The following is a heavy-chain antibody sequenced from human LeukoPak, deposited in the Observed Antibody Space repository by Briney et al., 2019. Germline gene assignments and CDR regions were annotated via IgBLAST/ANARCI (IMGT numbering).Heavy chain of an antibody. D-gene: IGHD3-16*01. Sequence: SETLSLTCTVSGYSISSGYYWGWIRQPPGKGLEWIGSIYHSGSTYYNPSLKSRVTISIDTSRNQFSLHLSSVTAADTAVYYCATVGDYIWGSYNDYWGQGTLVTVSS. V-gene: IGHV4-38-2*02. J-gene: IGHJ4*02. CDR1: GYSISSGYY. CDR3: ATVGDYIWGSYNDY. CDR2: IYHSGST.